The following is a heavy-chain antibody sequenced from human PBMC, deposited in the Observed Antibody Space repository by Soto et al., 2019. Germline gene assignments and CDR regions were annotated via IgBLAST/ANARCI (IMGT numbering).Heavy chain of an antibody. CDR1: GVPISSGGYY. Sequence: QVQLQESGPGLVTPSQALSLTCSVSGVPISSGGYYWSWIRQHPGKGLEWIGYIFYSGATYYNPSLKSRSFISVDTSKNQFSLRLSSVTAADTAVYYCARVQPYDYGANSGWFDPWGQGTLVTVSA. V-gene: IGHV4-31*03. CDR2: IFYSGAT. CDR3: ARVQPYDYGANSGWFDP. D-gene: IGHD4-17*01. J-gene: IGHJ5*02.